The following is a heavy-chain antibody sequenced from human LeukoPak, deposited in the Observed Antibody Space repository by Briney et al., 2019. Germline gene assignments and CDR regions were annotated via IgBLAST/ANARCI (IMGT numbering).Heavy chain of an antibody. CDR3: ARGPNLVYFDY. V-gene: IGHV3-30*03. CDR1: EFTFSSHG. CDR2: ISYDGSNK. J-gene: IGHJ4*02. D-gene: IGHD6-6*01. Sequence: GGSLRLSCAASEFTFSSHGMHWVRQAPGKGLEWVAVISYDGSNKQYVDSVKGRFTISRDNSKNTLYLQMNSLRAEDTAVYYCARGPNLVYFDYWGQGALVTVSS.